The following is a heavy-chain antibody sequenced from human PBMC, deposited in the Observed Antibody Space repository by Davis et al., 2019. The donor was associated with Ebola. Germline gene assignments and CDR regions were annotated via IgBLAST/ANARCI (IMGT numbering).Heavy chain of an antibody. CDR3: ARGPASYYYYMDV. CDR1: GGSISRGGSY. CDR2: IYYSGST. Sequence: PSETLSLTCTVSGGSISRGGSYWTWIRQHPGKGLEWIGYIYYSGSTYYKPSLKSRVTISVDTSKNQFSLKLSSVTAAGTAVYYCARGPASYYYYMDVWGKGTTVTVSS. V-gene: IGHV4-31*03. J-gene: IGHJ6*03.